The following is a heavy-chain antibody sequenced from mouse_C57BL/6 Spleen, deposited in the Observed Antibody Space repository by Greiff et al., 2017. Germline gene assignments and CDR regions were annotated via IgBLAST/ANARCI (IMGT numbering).Heavy chain of an antibody. CDR3: TTRYYGSSYPFAY. Sequence: VQLKESGAELVRPGASVKLSCTASGFNIKDDYMHWVKQRPEQGLEWIGWIDPENGDTDYASKFQGKATIPADTSSSTAYLQLSSLTSEDAAVYYCTTRYYGSSYPFAYWGQGTLVTVAA. J-gene: IGHJ3*01. CDR2: IDPENGDT. CDR1: GFNIKDDY. D-gene: IGHD1-1*01. V-gene: IGHV14-4*01.